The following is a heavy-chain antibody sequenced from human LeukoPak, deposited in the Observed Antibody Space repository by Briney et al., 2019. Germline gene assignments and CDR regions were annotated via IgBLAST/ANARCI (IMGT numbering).Heavy chain of an antibody. CDR3: ASLGSSGYYSFGY. Sequence: GGSLRLSCAASGFTFSSYGMHWVRQAPGKGLEWVAFIRYDGSNKYYADSVKGRFTISRDNSKNTLYLQMNSLRAEDTAVYYCASLGSSGYYSFGYWGQGTLVTVSS. V-gene: IGHV3-30*02. J-gene: IGHJ4*02. CDR1: GFTFSSYG. D-gene: IGHD3-22*01. CDR2: IRYDGSNK.